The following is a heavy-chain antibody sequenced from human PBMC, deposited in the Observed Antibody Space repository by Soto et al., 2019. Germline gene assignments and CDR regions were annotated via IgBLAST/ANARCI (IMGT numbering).Heavy chain of an antibody. CDR2: INSSSTYT. Sequence: QVQLVESGGGLVKPGGSLRLSCAASGFTFSDYYMSWIRRAPGKGLEWVSYINSSSTYTNYADSVKGRFTISRDNAKNSLYLQMNSLRAEDTAVYYCARIIAAAGGRRDFDLWGRGTLVTVSS. J-gene: IGHJ2*01. CDR1: GFTFSDYY. V-gene: IGHV3-11*05. D-gene: IGHD6-13*01. CDR3: ARIIAAAGGRRDFDL.